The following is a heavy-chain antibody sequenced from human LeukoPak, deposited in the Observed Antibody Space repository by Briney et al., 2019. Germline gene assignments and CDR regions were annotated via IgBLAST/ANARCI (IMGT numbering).Heavy chain of an antibody. V-gene: IGHV3-48*01. CDR2: ISSSSRTI. Sequence: GGSLRLSCAASGFTFRTYSMNWVRQAPGKGLEWVSYISSSSRTIYYADSVKGRFTISRDNAKNSLYLQMNSLRAEDTAVYYCARGAINSGSYDAYFDYWGQGTLVTVSS. J-gene: IGHJ4*02. CDR1: GFTFRTYS. CDR3: ARGAINSGSYDAYFDY. D-gene: IGHD1-26*01.